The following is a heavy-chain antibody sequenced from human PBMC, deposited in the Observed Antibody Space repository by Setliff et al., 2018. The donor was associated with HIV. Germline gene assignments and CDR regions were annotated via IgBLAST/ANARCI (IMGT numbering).Heavy chain of an antibody. J-gene: IGHJ4*02. CDR3: AREGIAVAVLDY. CDR2: IYYTGDT. CDR1: GGSISNGDHY. Sequence: SETLSLTCTVSGGSISNGDHYWAWIRQSPGKGLEWIGYIYYTGDTYYRSSLESRVTISVDTSKNQFSLKLSSVTAADTAVYYCAREGIAVAVLDYWGQGTLVTVSS. V-gene: IGHV4-30-4*08. D-gene: IGHD6-19*01.